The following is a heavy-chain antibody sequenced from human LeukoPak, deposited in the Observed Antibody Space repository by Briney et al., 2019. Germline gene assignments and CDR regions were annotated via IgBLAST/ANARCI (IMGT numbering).Heavy chain of an antibody. J-gene: IGHJ6*03. D-gene: IGHD3-10*01. CDR3: ARGEWGSGSHYYYMDV. V-gene: IGHV1-2*02. Sequence: ASVKVSCKASGYTFTGYYMHWVRQAPGQGLEWMGWINPNSGGTNYAQKFQGRVTMTRDTSISTAYMELSRLRSDDTAVYYCARGEWGSGSHYYYMDVWGKGTTVTISS. CDR1: GYTFTGYY. CDR2: INPNSGGT.